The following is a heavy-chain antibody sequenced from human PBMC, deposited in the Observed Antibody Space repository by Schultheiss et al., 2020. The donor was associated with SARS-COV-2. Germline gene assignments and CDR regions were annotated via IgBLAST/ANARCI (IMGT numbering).Heavy chain of an antibody. Sequence: GGSLRLSCKASGYTFTSYDINWVRQATGQGLEWMGWMNPNSGNTGYAQKFQGRVTMTRNTSISTAYMELSSLRSEDTAVYYCAKEGSGSPRYNYYGMDVWGQGTTVTVSS. CDR1: GYTFTSYD. CDR3: AKEGSGSPRYNYYGMDV. V-gene: IGHV1-8*01. CDR2: MNPNSGNT. J-gene: IGHJ6*02. D-gene: IGHD1-26*01.